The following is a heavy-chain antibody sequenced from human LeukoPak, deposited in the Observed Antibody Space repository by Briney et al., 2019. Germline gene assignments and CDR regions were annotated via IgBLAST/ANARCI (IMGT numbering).Heavy chain of an antibody. CDR2: IKEDGSEK. J-gene: IGHJ4*02. D-gene: IGHD3-22*01. CDR3: ANWYYYDKVWSRGNAYFDY. Sequence: PGGSLRLSCAASGLTFSIYWMSWVRQAPGKGLEWVANIKEDGSEKYYVDSVKGRFTISRDNAKNSLYLQMNSLRAEDTAVYYCANWYYYDKVWSRGNAYFDYWGQGTLVTVSS. CDR1: GLTFSIYW. V-gene: IGHV3-7*01.